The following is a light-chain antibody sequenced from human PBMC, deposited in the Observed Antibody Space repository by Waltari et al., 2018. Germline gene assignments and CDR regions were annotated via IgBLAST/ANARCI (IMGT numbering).Light chain of an antibody. V-gene: IGLV3-21*03. Sequence: SYVLTQPPSASVAPGKTARITCGGDNVGSKSVHWYQQQPGQAPLLVVYDDRARPSGIPGRYSASNSGNTATLTVSRVENGDEADYYCQVWDTTSDRVVFGGGTKLTVL. CDR1: NVGSKS. CDR3: QVWDTTSDRVV. CDR2: DDR. J-gene: IGLJ2*01.